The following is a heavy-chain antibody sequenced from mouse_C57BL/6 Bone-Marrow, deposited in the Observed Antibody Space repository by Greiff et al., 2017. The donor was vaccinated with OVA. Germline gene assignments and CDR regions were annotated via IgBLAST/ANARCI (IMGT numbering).Heavy chain of an antibody. Sequence: QVQLQQSGAELVRPGASVKLSCKASGYTFPASYIHWVKQRPGQGLEWIARIYPGSGNTYYNEKFKDKATLTAEKSSSTAYVQLSSLTSEDSAVYFCARADYYDRSYGAMDYWGQGTSVTVSS. D-gene: IGHD1-1*01. CDR2: IYPGSGNT. CDR3: ARADYYDRSYGAMDY. J-gene: IGHJ4*01. CDR1: GYTFPASY. V-gene: IGHV1-76*01.